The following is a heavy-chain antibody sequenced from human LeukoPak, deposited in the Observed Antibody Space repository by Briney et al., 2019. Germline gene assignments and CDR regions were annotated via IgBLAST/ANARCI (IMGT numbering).Heavy chain of an antibody. V-gene: IGHV3-7*01. CDR1: GFTFSSYW. D-gene: IGHD6-13*01. J-gene: IGHJ3*02. Sequence: PGGSLRLSCAASGFTFSSYWMSRVRQAPGKGLEWVANIKQDGSEKYYVDSVKGRFTISRDNAKNSLYLQMNSLRAEDTAVYYCARPPIAAAEAHAFDIWGQGTMVTVPS. CDR3: ARPPIAAAEAHAFDI. CDR2: IKQDGSEK.